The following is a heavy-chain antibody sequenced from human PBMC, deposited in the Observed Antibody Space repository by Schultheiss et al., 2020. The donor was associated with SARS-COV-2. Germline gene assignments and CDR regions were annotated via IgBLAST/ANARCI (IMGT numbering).Heavy chain of an antibody. CDR2: ISYDGSNK. CDR1: GFTFSSYA. V-gene: IGHV3-30*04. J-gene: IGHJ6*02. Sequence: GGSLRLSCAASGFTFSSYAMHWVRQAPGKGLEWVAVISYDGSNKYYADSVKGRFTISRDNSKNTLYLQMNSLRAEDTAVYYCARTLSNEEYSSSWYGAGGYYYYGMDVWGQGTTVTVSS. D-gene: IGHD6-13*01. CDR3: ARTLSNEEYSSSWYGAGGYYYYGMDV.